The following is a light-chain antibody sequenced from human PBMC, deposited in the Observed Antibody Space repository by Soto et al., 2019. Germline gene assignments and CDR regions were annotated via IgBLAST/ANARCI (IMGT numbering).Light chain of an antibody. Sequence: QSALTQPPSASGSPGQSVTISCTGSSSDVGGYNYVSWYQQHPGKAPKLMIYEVIKRPSGVPDRFSGSKSGNTASLTVSGLQAEDEDDYYCSSYGGSNNYVLGTGTKVTVL. J-gene: IGLJ1*01. V-gene: IGLV2-8*01. CDR3: SSYGGSNNYV. CDR1: SSDVGGYNY. CDR2: EVI.